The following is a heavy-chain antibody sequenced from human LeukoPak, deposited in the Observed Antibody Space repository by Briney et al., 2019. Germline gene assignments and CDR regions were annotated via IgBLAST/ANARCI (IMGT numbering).Heavy chain of an antibody. V-gene: IGHV1-2*02. Sequence: ASVKVSCKASGYTFTGYYMHWVRQAPGQGLEWMGWINPNSGGTNYAQKFQGRVTMTRDTSISTAYMELSRLRSDDTAVYYCARDQRLRFLEWLFLNWFDPWGQGTLVTVSS. CDR3: ARDQRLRFLEWLFLNWFDP. CDR1: GYTFTGYY. D-gene: IGHD3-3*01. CDR2: INPNSGGT. J-gene: IGHJ5*02.